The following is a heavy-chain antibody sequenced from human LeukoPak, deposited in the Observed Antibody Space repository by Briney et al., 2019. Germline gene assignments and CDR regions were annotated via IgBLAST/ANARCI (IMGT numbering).Heavy chain of an antibody. J-gene: IGHJ3*02. CDR3: ARDLLYAFDI. Sequence: GGSLRLSCEASGFTFSTYSMNWVRQAPGKGLEWVSYITDSANSITYADSVKGRFTISRDNAKNSLFLQMSSLKDEDTAVYYCARDLLYAFDIGGKGKMVTVSS. CDR1: GFTFSTYS. V-gene: IGHV3-48*02. CDR2: ITDSANSI.